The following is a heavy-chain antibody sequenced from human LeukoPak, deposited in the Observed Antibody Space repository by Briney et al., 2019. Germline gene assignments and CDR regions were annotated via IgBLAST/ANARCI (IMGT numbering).Heavy chain of an antibody. Sequence: SETLSLTCTVSGGSISTSTYYWGWIRQPPGKGLEWIGSIYYSGSPYYNPSLKSRVTISVDTSNNQFSLKLSSVPAADTAVYFCARVSYCGGDCYAHDYWGQGTLVTVSS. J-gene: IGHJ4*02. CDR1: GGSISTSTYY. D-gene: IGHD2-21*02. CDR3: ARVSYCGGDCYAHDY. V-gene: IGHV4-39*07. CDR2: IYYSGSP.